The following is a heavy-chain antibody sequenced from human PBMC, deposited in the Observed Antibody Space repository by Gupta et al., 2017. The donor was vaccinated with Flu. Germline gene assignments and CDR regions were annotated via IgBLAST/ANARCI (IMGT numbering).Heavy chain of an antibody. CDR3: ARGSWELTS. CDR1: GFPFSDYE. CDR2: ISSYITI. V-gene: IGHV3-48*03. D-gene: IGHD1-26*01. Sequence: EVQLVESGGGLAQPGGSLRLSCVASGFPFSDYEMNWVRQAPGKGLEWISYISSYITISYADSVRGRFTISRDNANNSLYLQMNSLRAEDTAVYYCARGSWELTSWGQGTLGTVSS. J-gene: IGHJ5*02.